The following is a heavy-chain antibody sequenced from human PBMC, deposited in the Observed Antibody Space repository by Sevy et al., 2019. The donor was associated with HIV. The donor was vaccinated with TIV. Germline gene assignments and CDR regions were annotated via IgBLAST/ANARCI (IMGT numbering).Heavy chain of an antibody. V-gene: IGHV3-21*01. Sequence: GGSLRLSCAASGFTFSSYSMNWVRQAPGKGLEWVSSISSSSSYIYYADSVKGRFTISRVNAKNSLYLQMNSLRAEDTAVYYCARDPPPTYQIWGQGTMVTVSS. CDR1: GFTFSSYS. D-gene: IGHD2-2*01. CDR2: ISSSSSYI. CDR3: ARDPPPTYQI. J-gene: IGHJ3*02.